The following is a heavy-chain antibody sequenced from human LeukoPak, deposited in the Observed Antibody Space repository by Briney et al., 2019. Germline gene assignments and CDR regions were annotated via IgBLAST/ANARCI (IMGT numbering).Heavy chain of an antibody. V-gene: IGHV4-61*02. CDR2: IYTSGST. J-gene: IGHJ6*03. CDR3: ARARAIDCSSTSCSRLYYYYMDV. Sequence: PSETLSLTCTVSGVSISSGSYYWSWIRQPAGKRLEWIGCIYTSGSTNYNPSLKSRVTMSVDTSKNQFSLKLSSVTAADTAVYYCARARAIDCSSTSCSRLYYYYMDVWGKGTTVTVSS. D-gene: IGHD2-2*01. CDR1: GVSISSGSYY.